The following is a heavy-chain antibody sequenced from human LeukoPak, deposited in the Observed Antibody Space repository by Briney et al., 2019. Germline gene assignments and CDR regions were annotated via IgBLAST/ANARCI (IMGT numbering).Heavy chain of an antibody. CDR1: GFTFADHA. J-gene: IGHJ6*03. V-gene: IGHV3-9*01. CDR3: ARVGEEDIVVYYYMDV. Sequence: GGSLRLSCVASGFTFADHAMHWVRRAPGQGLEWVTGINWNNGGIVYAASVKGRFTVSRDNAKNSLYLQMNSLRAEDTAVYYCARVGEEDIVVYYYMDVWGKGTTVTVSS. CDR2: INWNNGGI. D-gene: IGHD2-2*01.